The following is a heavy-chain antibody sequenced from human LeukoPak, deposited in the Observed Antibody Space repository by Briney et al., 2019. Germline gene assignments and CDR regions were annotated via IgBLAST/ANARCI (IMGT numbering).Heavy chain of an antibody. CDR3: ARTGGIAAAGVDY. Sequence: SETLSLTCTVSGGSISSYYWSWIRQPPGKGLEWIGYIYYSGSTNYNPSLKSRVTISVDTSKNQFSLKLSSVTAADTAVYYCARTGGIAAAGVDYWGQGTPVTVSS. J-gene: IGHJ4*02. CDR1: GGSISSYY. CDR2: IYYSGST. V-gene: IGHV4-59*01. D-gene: IGHD6-13*01.